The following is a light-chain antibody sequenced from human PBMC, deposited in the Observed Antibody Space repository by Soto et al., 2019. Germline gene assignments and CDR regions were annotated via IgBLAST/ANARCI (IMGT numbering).Light chain of an antibody. CDR3: SSYAGSCGYV. V-gene: IGLV2-11*01. Sequence: QSALTQPRSVSGSPRQSVTISCTGTGSDVGHYNYVSWYQQNPGKAPKLMIHDVSKRPSGVPDRFSGSKSGYTASLTISGLQAEDEADYYCSSYAGSCGYVFGTGTKVTVL. CDR1: GSDVGHYNY. J-gene: IGLJ1*01. CDR2: DVS.